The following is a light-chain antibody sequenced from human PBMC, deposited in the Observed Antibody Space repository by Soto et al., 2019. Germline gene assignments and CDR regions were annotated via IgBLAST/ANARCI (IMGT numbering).Light chain of an antibody. J-gene: IGKJ1*01. V-gene: IGKV2-30*02. CDR3: MQSIQLPWT. CDR2: KVS. CDR1: QSLVHSDGIAY. Sequence: DVVMTHSPLSLPVTLGQPASISCSSNQSLVHSDGIAYFSWFQQRPGRSPRRLIYKVSNRFSGVPDRFSGSGSGTDFTLKISRVEAEDVGVYYCMQSIQLPWTFGQGTKVDI.